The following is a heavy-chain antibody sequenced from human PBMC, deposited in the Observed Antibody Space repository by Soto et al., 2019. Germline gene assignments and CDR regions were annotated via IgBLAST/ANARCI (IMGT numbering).Heavy chain of an antibody. CDR2: ISGSGGSA. V-gene: IGHV3-23*01. CDR1: GFTFSSYA. J-gene: IGHJ2*01. CDR3: AKVPGYCGGGSCYWYVDL. Sequence: GGSLRLSCAASGFTFSSYAMSWVRQAPGKGLEWVSGISGSGGSAYYADSVKGRFTTSRDSSKDTLYLQMSSLRADDTALYYCAKVPGYCGGGSCYWYVDLWGRGALVTVSS. D-gene: IGHD2-21*01.